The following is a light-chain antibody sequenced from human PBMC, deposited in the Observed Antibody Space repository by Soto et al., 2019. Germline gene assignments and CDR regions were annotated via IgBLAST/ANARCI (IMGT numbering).Light chain of an antibody. CDR2: EGS. V-gene: IGLV2-23*01. CDR1: SSDVGSYNL. Sequence: QSVLAQPASVSGSPGQSITISCTGTSSDVGSYNLVSWYQQHPGKAPKLMIYEGSKRPSGVSNRFSGSKSGNTASLTISGLQAEDEADYYCCSNAASSTYVFGSGTKVTVL. J-gene: IGLJ1*01. CDR3: CSNAASSTYV.